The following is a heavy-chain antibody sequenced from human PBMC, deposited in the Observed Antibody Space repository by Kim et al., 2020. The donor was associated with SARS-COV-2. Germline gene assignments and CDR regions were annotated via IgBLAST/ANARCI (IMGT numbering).Heavy chain of an antibody. CDR1: GFTFTSST. Sequence: GSLRLSCAASGFTFTSSTMNWVRQAPGKGLEWVSYIYSSSRTIYYADSVKGRFTISRDNAKNALYLQMNSLRTEDTAVYYCARDWKYAFDYWGQGTLVTVSS. CDR3: ARDWKYAFDY. CDR2: IYSSSRTI. J-gene: IGHJ4*02. V-gene: IGHV3-48*04. D-gene: IGHD2-8*01.